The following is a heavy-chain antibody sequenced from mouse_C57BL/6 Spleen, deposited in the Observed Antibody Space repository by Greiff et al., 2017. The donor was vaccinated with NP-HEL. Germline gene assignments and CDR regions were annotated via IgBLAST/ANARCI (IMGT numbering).Heavy chain of an antibody. CDR1: GYTFTDYE. CDR3: TKGDGYYRYYYAMDY. Sequence: VQLQQSGAELVRPGASVTLSCKASGYTFTDYEMHWVKQTPVHGLEWIGAIDPETGGTAYNQKFKGKAILTADKSSSTAYMELRSLTSEDSAVYYCTKGDGYYRYYYAMDYWGQGTSVTVSS. J-gene: IGHJ4*01. CDR2: IDPETGGT. D-gene: IGHD2-3*01. V-gene: IGHV1-15*01.